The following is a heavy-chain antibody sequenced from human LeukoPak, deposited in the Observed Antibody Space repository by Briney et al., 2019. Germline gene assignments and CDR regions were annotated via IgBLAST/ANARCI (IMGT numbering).Heavy chain of an antibody. V-gene: IGHV4-59*01. CDR3: ACGDTAGFQH. J-gene: IGHJ1*01. D-gene: IGHD2-21*01. CDR2: IYYGGST. Sequence: PAETLSLTCTVSGGSMISYYYGWIRQPPGKGLEWIGSIYYGGSTNYNPSLKSRVTISIDTSKNQFSLKLSSVTAADTAVYYCACGDTAGFQHWGQGTLVTVSS. CDR1: GGSMISYY.